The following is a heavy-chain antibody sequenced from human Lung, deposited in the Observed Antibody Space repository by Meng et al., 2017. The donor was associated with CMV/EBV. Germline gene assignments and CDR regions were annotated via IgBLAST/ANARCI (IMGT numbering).Heavy chain of an antibody. Sequence: GGSXRLXXAASGFAFADYAMSWVRQAPGKGLEWVSFIRSKSYGGTTLYAASVKGRFTISRDDSKGVAYLQMNSLRTEDTAIYYCTRTWLTGDTYYFDYWGQGTXVTVAS. CDR3: TRTWLTGDTYYFDY. V-gene: IGHV3-49*04. D-gene: IGHD7-27*01. J-gene: IGHJ4*02. CDR2: IRSKSYGGTT. CDR1: GFAFADYA.